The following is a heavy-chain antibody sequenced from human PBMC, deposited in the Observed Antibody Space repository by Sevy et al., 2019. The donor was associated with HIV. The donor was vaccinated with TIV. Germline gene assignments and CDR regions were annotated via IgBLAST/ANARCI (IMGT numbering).Heavy chain of an antibody. V-gene: IGHV3-21*01. J-gene: IGHJ4*02. CDR3: ARDTRVWFGELWPNFDY. D-gene: IGHD3-10*01. Sequence: GGSLRLSCAASVFTFSSYSMNWVRQAPGKGLEWVSSISSSSSYIYYADSVKGRFTISRDNAKNSLYLQMNSLRAEDTAVYYCARDTRVWFGELWPNFDYWGQGTLVTVSS. CDR2: ISSSSSYI. CDR1: VFTFSSYS.